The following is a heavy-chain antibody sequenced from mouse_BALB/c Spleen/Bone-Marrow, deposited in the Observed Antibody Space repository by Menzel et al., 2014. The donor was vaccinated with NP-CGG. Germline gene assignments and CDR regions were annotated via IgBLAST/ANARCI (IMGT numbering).Heavy chain of an antibody. CDR1: GYAFTSYW. V-gene: IGHV1-69*02. CDR2: IYPSDSYT. D-gene: IGHD1-1*01. Sequence: QVHVKQSGAELVRPGASVKLSCKAPGYAFTSYWINWVKQRPGQGLEWIGNIYPSDSYTNYNQKFKDKATLTVDKSSSTAYRQLSSPTSEDSAVYCCTREGYYGSSYVDYWGQGTTLTVSS. J-gene: IGHJ2*01. CDR3: TREGYYGSSYVDY.